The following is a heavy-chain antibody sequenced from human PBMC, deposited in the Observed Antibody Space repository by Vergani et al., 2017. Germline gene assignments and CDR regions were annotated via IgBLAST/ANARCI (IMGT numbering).Heavy chain of an antibody. V-gene: IGHV4-59*01. J-gene: IGHJ3*02. D-gene: IGHD6-13*01. CDR1: GGSISPYF. CDR2: IYYSGST. CDR3: AREGAATGAFDI. Sequence: VQLQESGPGLVKPSETLSLTCTVSGGSISPYFWSWIRQPPGKGLEWIGYIYYSGSTNYNPSLKSRVTISVDTSKNQFSLKLSSVTAADTAVYYCAREGAATGAFDIWGQGTMVTVSS.